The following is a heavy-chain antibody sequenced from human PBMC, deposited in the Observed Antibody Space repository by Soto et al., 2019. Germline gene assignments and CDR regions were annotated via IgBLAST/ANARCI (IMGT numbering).Heavy chain of an antibody. Sequence: PGGSLRLSCAASGFTFSSYAMSWVRQGPGKGLEWVSAISGSGGSTYYADSVKGRFTISRDNSKNTLYLQMNSLRAEDTAVYYCAKSPGSIYYYYYYMDVWGKGTTVTVSS. V-gene: IGHV3-23*01. CDR3: AKSPGSIYYYYYYMDV. CDR2: ISGSGGST. J-gene: IGHJ6*03. D-gene: IGHD6-6*01. CDR1: GFTFSSYA.